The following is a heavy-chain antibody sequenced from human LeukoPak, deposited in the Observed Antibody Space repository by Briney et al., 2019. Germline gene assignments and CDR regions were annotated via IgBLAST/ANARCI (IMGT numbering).Heavy chain of an antibody. J-gene: IGHJ4*02. CDR3: ARGRPIFVVVPAAINY. V-gene: IGHV3-30-3*01. Sequence: GGSLRLSCAASGFTFSSYAMHWVRQAPGKGLEWVAVISYDGSNKYYADSVKGRFTISRDNSKNTLYLQMNSLRAEDTAVYYCARGRPIFVVVPAAINYWGQGTLVTVSS. CDR1: GFTFSSYA. CDR2: ISYDGSNK. D-gene: IGHD2-2*02.